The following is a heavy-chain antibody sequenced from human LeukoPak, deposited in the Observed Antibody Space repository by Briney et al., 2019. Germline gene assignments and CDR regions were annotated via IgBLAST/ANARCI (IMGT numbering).Heavy chain of an antibody. CDR1: GFTFSNYW. J-gene: IGHJ4*02. Sequence: GGSLRLSRTASGFTFSNYWMSWVRQAPGKGLEWVASIKQDGSDKYYVDSVKGRFTISRDNAKNSLYLQMNSLRAEDTAVYYCARGGYNYFDYWGQGTLVTVSS. CDR3: ARGGYNYFDY. D-gene: IGHD5-12*01. CDR2: IKQDGSDK. V-gene: IGHV3-7*03.